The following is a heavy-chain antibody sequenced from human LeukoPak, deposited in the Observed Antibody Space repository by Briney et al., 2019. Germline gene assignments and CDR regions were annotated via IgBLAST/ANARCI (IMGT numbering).Heavy chain of an antibody. Sequence: GGSLRLSCTASGFTFGDYAMSWLRQAPGKGLEWVSAISGSGGSTYYADSVKGRFTISRDNSKNTLYLQMNSLRAEDTAVYYCAKGQTFQYYYDSSGYYYYFDYWGQGTLVTVSS. CDR3: AKGQTFQYYYDSSGYYYYFDY. D-gene: IGHD3-22*01. J-gene: IGHJ4*02. CDR1: GFTFGDYA. V-gene: IGHV3-23*01. CDR2: ISGSGGST.